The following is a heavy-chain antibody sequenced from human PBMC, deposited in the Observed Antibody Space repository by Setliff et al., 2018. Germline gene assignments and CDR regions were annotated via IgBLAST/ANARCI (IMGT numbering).Heavy chain of an antibody. CDR3: TRGPGDYYGSGSYFFLRYFDY. D-gene: IGHD3-10*01. CDR1: GFTFSNAW. Sequence: LSCAASGFTFSNAWMSWVRQAPGKGLEWVGRIKSKTDGGTTDYAAPVKGRFTISRDDSKNTLYLQMNSLKTEDTAVYYCTRGPGDYYGSGSYFFLRYFDYWGQGTLVTVSS. CDR2: IKSKTDGGTT. J-gene: IGHJ4*02. V-gene: IGHV3-15*01.